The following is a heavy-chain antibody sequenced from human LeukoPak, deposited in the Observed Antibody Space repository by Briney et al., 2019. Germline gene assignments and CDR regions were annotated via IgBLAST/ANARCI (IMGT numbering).Heavy chain of an antibody. J-gene: IGHJ5*02. CDR2: IYYSGNS. CDR3: AGLGASGNGYLSWFDP. Sequence: TSETLSLTCTVSGGSISTYYWSWIRQPPGKGLEWIGYIYYSGNSNYDPSLKSRVTISVDTSKNQFSLKLSSVTAADTAVYYCAGLGASGNGYLSWFDPWGQGTLVTVSS. V-gene: IGHV4-59*01. D-gene: IGHD3-22*01. CDR1: GGSISTYY.